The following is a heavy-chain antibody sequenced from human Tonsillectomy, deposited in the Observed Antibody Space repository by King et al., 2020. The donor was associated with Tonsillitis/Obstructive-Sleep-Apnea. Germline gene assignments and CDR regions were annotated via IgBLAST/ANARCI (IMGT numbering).Heavy chain of an antibody. V-gene: IGHV3-53*01. CDR1: GFTVSSNY. CDR3: ARGAPRFLGQGSHDYFDY. Sequence: VQLVESGGGLIQPGGSLRLSCAASGFTVSSNYMSWFRPAPGKGLGWVSGIYSVGSTYYADSVKGRFTISEDNSKNTLYLQMNSLRAEDTAVYYCARGAPRFLGQGSHDYFDYWGQGTLVTVSS. CDR2: IYSVGST. J-gene: IGHJ4*02. D-gene: IGHD3-3*01.